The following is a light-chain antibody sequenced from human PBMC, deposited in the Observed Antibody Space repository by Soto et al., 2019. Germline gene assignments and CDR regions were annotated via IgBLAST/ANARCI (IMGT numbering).Light chain of an antibody. CDR2: GAA. J-gene: IGKJ4*01. V-gene: IGKV3-15*01. CDR3: QQYNDWPLT. CDR1: QGVTRN. Sequence: EIVMTQSPATLSVSPGERATVSCRASQGVTRNLAWYQQRPGQAPRVLIYGAATRSTDIPARFSGSGSGTEVTLTNSCLQSEDFAVYYCQQYNDWPLTFGGGTKVEFK.